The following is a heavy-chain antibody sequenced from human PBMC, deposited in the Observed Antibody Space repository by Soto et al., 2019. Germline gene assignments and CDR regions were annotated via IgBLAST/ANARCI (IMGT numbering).Heavy chain of an antibody. CDR1: GFSLSPSGVG. V-gene: IGHV2-5*01. CDR3: AHRRYSYGPVRYFDY. Sequence: SGPTLVNPTQTLTLTCTFSGFSLSPSGVGVGWIRQPPGKALEWLALIFWNDDKRYSPSLYSRLTITKDTSKNQVVITMTNMDPVDTATYYCAHRRYSYGPVRYFDYWGQGTLVTVSS. CDR2: IFWNDDK. J-gene: IGHJ4*02. D-gene: IGHD5-18*01.